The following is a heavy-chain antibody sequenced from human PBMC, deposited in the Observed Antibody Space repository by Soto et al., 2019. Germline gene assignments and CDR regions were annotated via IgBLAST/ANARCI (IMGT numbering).Heavy chain of an antibody. Sequence: VASVKVSCKASGYTFTNYAMYWVRQAPGQRLEWMGWINAGNGNTKYSQKFQGRVTITRDTSASTAYMELSSLRSEDTAVYYCVRDPSYYVMDVWGQGTTVTVSS. CDR3: VRDPSYYVMDV. CDR1: GYTFTNYA. J-gene: IGHJ6*02. V-gene: IGHV1-3*01. CDR2: INAGNGNT.